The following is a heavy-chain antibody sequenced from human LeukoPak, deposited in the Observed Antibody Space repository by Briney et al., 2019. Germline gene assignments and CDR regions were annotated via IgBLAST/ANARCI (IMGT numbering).Heavy chain of an antibody. D-gene: IGHD1-26*01. CDR3: ARSLSRVGATIRFYYHYGMDV. CDR1: GFTFSSYA. J-gene: IGHJ6*02. CDR2: ISYDGSNK. V-gene: IGHV3-30-3*01. Sequence: GGSLRLSCAASGFTFSSYAMHWVRQAPGKGLEWVAVISYDGSNKYYADSVKGRFTISRDNSKNTLYLQMNSLRAEDTAVYYCARSLSRVGATIRFYYHYGMDVWGQGTTVTVSS.